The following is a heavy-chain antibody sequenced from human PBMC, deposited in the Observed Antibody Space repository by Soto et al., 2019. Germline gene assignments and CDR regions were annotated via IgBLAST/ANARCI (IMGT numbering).Heavy chain of an antibody. D-gene: IGHD2-15*01. Sequence: GGSLRLSCAASGFTFSSYAMHWVRKAPGKGLEWVAVISYDGSNKYYADSVKGRFTISRDNSKNTLYLQMNSLRAEDTAVYYCARDHVVVAATFRASYYGMDVWGQGTTVTVSS. CDR2: ISYDGSNK. CDR1: GFTFSSYA. V-gene: IGHV3-30-3*01. J-gene: IGHJ6*02. CDR3: ARDHVVVAATFRASYYGMDV.